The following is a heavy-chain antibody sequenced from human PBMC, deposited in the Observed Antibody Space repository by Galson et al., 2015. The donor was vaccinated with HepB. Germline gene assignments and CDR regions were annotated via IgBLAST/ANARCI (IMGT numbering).Heavy chain of an antibody. J-gene: IGHJ4*02. CDR2: ISANSGKT. Sequence: SVKVSCKASGYSFTTNGISWVRQAPGQGLEWMGWISANSGKTNYAQKYQNRVTLTRDTTTSTVHMELRSLRSDDTAVYYCARDHRWDFDDWGQGSLVTVSS. CDR3: ARDHRWDFDD. CDR1: GYSFTTNG. V-gene: IGHV1-18*04. D-gene: IGHD1-26*01.